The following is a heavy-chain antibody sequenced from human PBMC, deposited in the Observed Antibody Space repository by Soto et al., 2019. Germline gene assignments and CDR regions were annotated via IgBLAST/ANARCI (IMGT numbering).Heavy chain of an antibody. J-gene: IGHJ6*02. D-gene: IGHD2-2*01. CDR2: IKQDASEK. V-gene: IGHV3-7*01. Sequence: PVGSLRLSCADSGFTFRSYWMTWVRQATGKGLEWVATIKQDASEKYLVDSVKGRFTISRDNAKKSLYLQMNSLRAEDTAVYYCTRGVIPAAPDFYGMDVWGQGTTVTVSS. CDR1: GFTFRSYW. CDR3: TRGVIPAAPDFYGMDV.